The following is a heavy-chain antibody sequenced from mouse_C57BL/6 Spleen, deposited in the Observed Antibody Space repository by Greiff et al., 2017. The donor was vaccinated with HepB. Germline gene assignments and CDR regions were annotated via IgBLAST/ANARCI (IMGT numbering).Heavy chain of an antibody. CDR3: ARRRGDAMDY. Sequence: EVQLQESGGGLVKPGGSLKLSCAASGFTFSDYGMHWVRQAPEKGLEWVAYISSGGSTIYYADTVKGRFTISRDNAKNTLFLQMTSLRSEDTAMYYCARRRGDAMDYWGQGTSVTVSS. V-gene: IGHV5-17*01. CDR1: GFTFSDYG. CDR2: ISSGGSTI. J-gene: IGHJ4*01.